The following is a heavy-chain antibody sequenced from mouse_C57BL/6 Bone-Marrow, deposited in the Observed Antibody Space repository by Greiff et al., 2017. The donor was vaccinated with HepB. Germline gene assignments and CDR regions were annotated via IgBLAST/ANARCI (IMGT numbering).Heavy chain of an antibody. J-gene: IGHJ2*01. CDR3: ARDLTGTRDY. CDR2: ISDGGSYT. CDR1: GFTFSSYA. D-gene: IGHD4-1*01. Sequence: EVQRVESGGGLVKPGGSLKLSCAASGFTFSSYAMPWVRQTPEKRLEWVATISDGGSYTYYPDNVKGRSTISRDKAKNNLYLQMSHLKSEDTAMYYCARDLTGTRDYWGQGTALTVSS. V-gene: IGHV5-4*01.